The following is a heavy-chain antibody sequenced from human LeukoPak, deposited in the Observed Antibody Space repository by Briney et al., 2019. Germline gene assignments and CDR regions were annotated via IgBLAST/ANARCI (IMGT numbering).Heavy chain of an antibody. D-gene: IGHD2-21*02. CDR2: IYYSGST. J-gene: IGHJ4*02. CDR3: ARDCGGDCPHFDY. Sequence: SQTLSLTCTVSGGSISSGGYYWSWIRQHPGKGLEWIGYIYYSGSTYYNPSLKSRVTISVDTSKNQFSLKLSSVTAADTAVYCCARDCGGDCPHFDYWGQGTLVTVSS. V-gene: IGHV4-31*03. CDR1: GGSISSGGYY.